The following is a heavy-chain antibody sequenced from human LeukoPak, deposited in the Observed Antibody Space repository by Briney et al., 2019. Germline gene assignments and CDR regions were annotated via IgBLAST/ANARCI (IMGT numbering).Heavy chain of an antibody. CDR1: GDRVSSNSAA. Sequence: SQTLSLTCAISGDRVSSNSAAWNWIRESPSRGLEWLGRTYYRSKWNVDYAVSVRSRISINVDTSKNHFSLQLNSVTPDDTAVYYCAKSIQTNPKWTMVRAVIKNWFDLWGQGTLVTVSS. V-gene: IGHV6-1*01. CDR2: TYYRSKWNV. CDR3: AKSIQTNPKWTMVRAVIKNWFDL. J-gene: IGHJ5*02. D-gene: IGHD3-10*01.